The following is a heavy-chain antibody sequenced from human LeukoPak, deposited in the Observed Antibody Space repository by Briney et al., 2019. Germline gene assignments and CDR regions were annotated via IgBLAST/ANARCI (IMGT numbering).Heavy chain of an antibody. CDR1: GGSFSGYY. D-gene: IGHD3-22*01. CDR3: AREDDSSGYNDAFDI. J-gene: IGHJ3*02. V-gene: IGHV4-34*01. Sequence: SETLSLTCAVYGGSFSGYYWSWIRQPPGKGLEWIGEINHSGSTNYNPSLKSRVTISVDTSKNQFSLKLSSVTAADTAVYYCAREDDSSGYNDAFDIWGQGTMVTVSS. CDR2: INHSGST.